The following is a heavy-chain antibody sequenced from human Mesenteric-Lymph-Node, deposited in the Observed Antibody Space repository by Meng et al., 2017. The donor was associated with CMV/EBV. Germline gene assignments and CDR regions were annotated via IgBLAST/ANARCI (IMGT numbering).Heavy chain of an antibody. D-gene: IGHD6-13*01. Sequence: CAASGFTFSSYAMHWVRQAPGKGLEWVAVISYDGSNKYYADSVKGRFTISRDNSKNTLYLQMNSLRAEDTAVYYCAGGAYSSSWYDYWGQGTLVTVSS. CDR1: GFTFSSYA. CDR2: ISYDGSNK. V-gene: IGHV3-30*04. CDR3: AGGAYSSSWYDY. J-gene: IGHJ4*02.